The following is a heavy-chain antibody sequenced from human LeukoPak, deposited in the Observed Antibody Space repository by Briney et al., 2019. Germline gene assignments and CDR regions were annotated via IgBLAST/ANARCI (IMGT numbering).Heavy chain of an antibody. CDR2: ISVGSIT. Sequence: PGGSLRLSCAASGLTFSSYAMSWVRQAPGKGLEWVSAISVGSITYYADSVKGRFTISRDNSKNTLYQQMNSLRAEDTAVYYCAKHLAYSRQSPDYWGQGTLVTVSS. CDR3: AKHLAYSRQSPDY. CDR1: GLTFSSYA. J-gene: IGHJ4*02. V-gene: IGHV3-23*01. D-gene: IGHD6-13*01.